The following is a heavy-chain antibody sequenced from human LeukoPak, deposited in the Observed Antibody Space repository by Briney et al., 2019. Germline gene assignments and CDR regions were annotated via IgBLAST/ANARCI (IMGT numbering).Heavy chain of an antibody. CDR2: ISSSGSTI. J-gene: IGHJ4*02. CDR1: GFTFSDYY. D-gene: IGHD2-21*01. Sequence: GGSLRLSCAASGFTFSDYYMSWIRQAPGKGLEWVSYISSSGSTIYYADSAKGRVTISRDNAKNSLYLQMNSLRAEDTAMYYCARLPGGVVIDAGLYWGQGTLVTVSS. CDR3: ARLPGGVVIDAGLY. V-gene: IGHV3-11*04.